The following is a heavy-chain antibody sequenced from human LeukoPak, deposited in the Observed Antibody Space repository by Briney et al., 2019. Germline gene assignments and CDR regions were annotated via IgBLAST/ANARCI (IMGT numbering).Heavy chain of an antibody. CDR1: GFAFSNTG. D-gene: IGHD4-17*01. Sequence: PGGSLRLSCAASGFAFSNTGMTWVRQAPGRGLEWVSTISPTGEGTHYADSVKGRFTISRDNSKNTLSLEVNSLRADDTATYYCARDAGGAWPFDYWGQGTRVIVSS. J-gene: IGHJ4*02. CDR2: ISPTGEGT. V-gene: IGHV3-23*01. CDR3: ARDAGGAWPFDY.